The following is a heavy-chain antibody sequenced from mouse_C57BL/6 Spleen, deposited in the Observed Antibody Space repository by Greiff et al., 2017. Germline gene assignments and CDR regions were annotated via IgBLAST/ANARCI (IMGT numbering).Heavy chain of an antibody. V-gene: IGHV1-22*01. J-gene: IGHJ4*01. D-gene: IGHD1-1*01. CDR2: INPNNGGT. CDR3: ARDGSSYYYAMDY. Sequence: SGPELVKPGASVKMSCKASGYTFTDYNMHWVKQSHGKSLEWIGYINPNNGGTSYNQKFKGKATLTVNKSSSTAYMELRSLTSEDSAVYYCARDGSSYYYAMDYWGQGTSVTVSS. CDR1: GYTFTDYN.